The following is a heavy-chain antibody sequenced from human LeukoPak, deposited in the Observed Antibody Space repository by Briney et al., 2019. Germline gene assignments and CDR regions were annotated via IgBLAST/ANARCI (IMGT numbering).Heavy chain of an antibody. D-gene: IGHD1-1*01. CDR2: IKHDGSEK. J-gene: IGHJ4*02. CDR3: ARGNNCPDY. CDR1: GFTFSSHW. V-gene: IGHV3-7*04. Sequence: GGSLRLSCAVSGFTFSSHWMSWVRQAPGKGLEWVANIKHDGSEKYYVDSVKGRFTISRDNAKNSLYLQMNSLRAEDTAVYYCARGNNCPDYWGQGTLVTVSS.